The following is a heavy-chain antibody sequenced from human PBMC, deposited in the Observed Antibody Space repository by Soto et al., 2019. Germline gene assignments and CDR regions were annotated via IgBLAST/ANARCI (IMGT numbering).Heavy chain of an antibody. J-gene: IGHJ4*02. D-gene: IGHD6-19*01. Sequence: PSETLSLTCTVSGGSISSYYWSWVRQPPGKGLEWIGYIYYSGSTNYNPSLKSRVTISVDTSKNQFSLKLSSVTAADTAVYYCASASSGWYKVFDYWGQGTLVTVSS. CDR3: ASASSGWYKVFDY. V-gene: IGHV4-59*01. CDR2: IYYSGST. CDR1: GGSISSYY.